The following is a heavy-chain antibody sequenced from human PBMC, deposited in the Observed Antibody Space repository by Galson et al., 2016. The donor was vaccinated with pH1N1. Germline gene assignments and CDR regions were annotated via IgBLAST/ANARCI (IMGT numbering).Heavy chain of an antibody. CDR3: ARLWYGEYIDY. V-gene: IGHV4-39*01. Sequence: ETLSLTCTVSGASISNSNYYWGWIRQPPGKGLEWIANLYYSGITYYDASLKSRVTLFIDTSKKQYSLKLNSVIAADTAVYYCARLWYGEYIDYWGQGTRVTVSS. J-gene: IGHJ4*02. CDR2: LYYSGIT. D-gene: IGHD3-10*01. CDR1: GASISNSNYY.